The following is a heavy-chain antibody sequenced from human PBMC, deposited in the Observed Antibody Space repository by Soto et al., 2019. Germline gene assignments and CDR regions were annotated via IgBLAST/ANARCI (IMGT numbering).Heavy chain of an antibody. CDR1: GFTFSSYG. CDR2: ISYDGSNK. V-gene: IGHV3-30*18. D-gene: IGHD3-16*01. J-gene: IGHJ4*02. Sequence: VQLVESGGGLIKPGGSLKLSCAASGFTFSSYGMHWVRQAPGKGLEWVAVISYDGSNKYYADSVKGRFTISRDNSKNTLYLQMNSLRAEDTAVYYCAKGRQIGAYTQFDYWGQGTLVTVSS. CDR3: AKGRQIGAYTQFDY.